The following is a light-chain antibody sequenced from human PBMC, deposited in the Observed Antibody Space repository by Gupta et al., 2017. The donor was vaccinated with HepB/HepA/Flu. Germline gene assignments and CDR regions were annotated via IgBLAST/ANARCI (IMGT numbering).Light chain of an antibody. CDR2: TAS. Sequence: DIQFTQSPSFLSPSVGDRVTITCRASQDINSYLIWYQQKPGKAPNLLIYTASTLQGPVPSRFSGTGSGTAFTLRIMSLHPEDIATYYCQQVYSYGNRFGQGTLLDIK. CDR1: QDINSY. V-gene: IGKV1-9*01. J-gene: IGKJ5*01. CDR3: QQVYSYGNR.